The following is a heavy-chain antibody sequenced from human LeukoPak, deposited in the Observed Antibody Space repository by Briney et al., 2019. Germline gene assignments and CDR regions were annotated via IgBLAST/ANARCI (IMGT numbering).Heavy chain of an antibody. CDR2: INSDRNST. V-gene: IGHV3-74*01. CDR3: ARDPSAAAGYFDN. D-gene: IGHD6-13*01. J-gene: IGHJ4*02. CDR1: GFTFSTYW. Sequence: GGSLRLSCAASGFTFSTYWMHWVRQAPGKGLVWVSRINSDRNSTSYADSVKGRFTISRDNAKNTLYLQMSSLRAEDTAVYYCARDPSAAAGYFDNWGQGTLVTVSS.